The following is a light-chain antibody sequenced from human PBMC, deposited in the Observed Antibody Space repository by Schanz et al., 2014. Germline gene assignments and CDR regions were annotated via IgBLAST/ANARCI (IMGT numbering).Light chain of an antibody. CDR1: QSVGTY. CDR3: QQYGRSPL. V-gene: IGKV3-20*01. CDR2: DAS. Sequence: EIVLTQSPATLSLSPGERATLSCRVSQSVGTYLAWYQQKPGQAPGLLIYDASSRAAGIPARFRGSGSGTDFTLTISRLEPDDFAVYYCQQYGRSPLFGGGTKVEIK. J-gene: IGKJ4*01.